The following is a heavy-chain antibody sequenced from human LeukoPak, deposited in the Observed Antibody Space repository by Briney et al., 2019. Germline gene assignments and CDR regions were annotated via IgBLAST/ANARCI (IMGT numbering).Heavy chain of an antibody. J-gene: IGHJ3*02. CDR2: IIPIFGTA. V-gene: IGHV1-69*05. Sequence: SVKVPCKASGGTFSSYAISWVRQAPGQGLEWMGGIIPIFGTANYAQKFQGRVTITTDESTSTAYMELSSLRSEDTAVYYCARALPPRMTTVKWSSAFDIWGQGTMVTVSS. D-gene: IGHD4-11*01. CDR1: GGTFSSYA. CDR3: ARALPPRMTTVKWSSAFDI.